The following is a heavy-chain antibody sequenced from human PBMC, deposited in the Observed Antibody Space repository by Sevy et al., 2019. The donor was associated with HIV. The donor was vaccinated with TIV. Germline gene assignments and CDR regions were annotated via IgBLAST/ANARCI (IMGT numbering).Heavy chain of an antibody. J-gene: IGHJ4*02. D-gene: IGHD3-10*01. V-gene: IGHV3-30*18. CDR2: ISYDEAHK. Sequence: GGSLRLSCVTSGFTFRTSGMHWVRQSPGKGLEWVAIISYDEAHKNYADSVRGRFSISKDNSKNTLYLQMSSLKTEETAAYYCAKDYSAGITFVRGAYRARGDYFDYWGQGTQVTVSS. CDR3: AKDYSAGITFVRGAYRARGDYFDY. CDR1: GFTFRTSG.